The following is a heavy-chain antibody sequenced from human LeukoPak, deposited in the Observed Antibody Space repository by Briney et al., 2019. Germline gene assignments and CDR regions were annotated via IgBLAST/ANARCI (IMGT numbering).Heavy chain of an antibody. CDR1: GGSISSYY. Sequence: SETLSLTCTVSGGSISSYYWSWIRQPAGKGLEWIGRIYTSGSTNYNPSLKSRVTMSVDTSKNQFSLKLSSVTAADTAVYYCARLAAFSSDWYYFDYWGQGTLVTVSS. J-gene: IGHJ4*02. CDR3: ARLAAFSSDWYYFDY. V-gene: IGHV4-4*07. D-gene: IGHD6-19*01. CDR2: IYTSGST.